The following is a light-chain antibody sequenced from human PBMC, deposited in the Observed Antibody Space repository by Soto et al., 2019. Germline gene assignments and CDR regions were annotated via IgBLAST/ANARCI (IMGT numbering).Light chain of an antibody. J-gene: IGLJ2*01. V-gene: IGLV1-40*01. CDR1: SSNIGAGYD. CDR3: QSYDSSLSGLL. Sequence: QAVVTQPPSVSGAPGQRVTISCTGSSSNIGAGYDVHWYQQVPGTAPKLLIYGNNNRPSGVPDRFSGSRSDTSASLAITGLQAEDEADYYCQSYDSSLSGLLFGGGTKLTVL. CDR2: GNN.